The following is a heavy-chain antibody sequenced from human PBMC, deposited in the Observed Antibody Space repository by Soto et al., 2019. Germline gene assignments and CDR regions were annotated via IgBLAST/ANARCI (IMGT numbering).Heavy chain of an antibody. CDR3: ARDYYDSSGTPWNWFDP. D-gene: IGHD3-22*01. V-gene: IGHV1-46*01. CDR1: GGPFTSYY. J-gene: IGHJ5*02. CDR2: INPSGGST. Sequence: AASVKVSCKASGGPFTSYYMHWVRQAPGQGLEWMGIINPSGGSTSYAQKFQGRVTMTRDTSTSTVYMELSSLISEDTAVYYCARDYYDSSGTPWNWFDPGGQGTLVTVSS.